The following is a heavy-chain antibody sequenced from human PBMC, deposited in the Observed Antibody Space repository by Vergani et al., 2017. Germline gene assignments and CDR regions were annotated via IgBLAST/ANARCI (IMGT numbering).Heavy chain of an antibody. CDR1: GFTFSHYS. CDR3: AREMSNEGFDY. D-gene: IGHD4-11*01. V-gene: IGHV3-21*01. Sequence: EVEVVESGGGLVQPGGSLRLSCVASGFTFSHYSMNWVRQAPGKGLEWVSSISGNNDDVYYADSVKGRFTISRDNAKNSLFLQMSSLKVEDTGVYYCAREMSNEGFDYWGQGTRVTVS. J-gene: IGHJ4*02. CDR2: ISGNNDDV.